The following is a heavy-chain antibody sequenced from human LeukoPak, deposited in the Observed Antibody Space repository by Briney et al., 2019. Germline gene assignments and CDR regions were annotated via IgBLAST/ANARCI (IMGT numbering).Heavy chain of an antibody. Sequence: PSETLSLTCAVSGYSISSGYYWGWIRQPPGKGLEWIGSIYHSGSTYYNPSLKSRVTISVGTSKNQFSLKLSSVTAADTAVYYCASQGQTYYDFWSGYQFDYWGQGTLVTVSS. CDR1: GYSISSGYY. CDR2: IYHSGST. J-gene: IGHJ4*02. D-gene: IGHD3-3*01. CDR3: ASQGQTYYDFWSGYQFDY. V-gene: IGHV4-38-2*01.